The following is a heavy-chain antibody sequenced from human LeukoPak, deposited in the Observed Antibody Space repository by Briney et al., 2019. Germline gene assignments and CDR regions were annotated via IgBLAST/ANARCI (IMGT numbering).Heavy chain of an antibody. CDR2: ISAYNGNT. Sequence: ASVKVSCKASGYTFTSYGISWVRQAPGQGLEWMGWISAYNGNTNYAQKLQGRVTMTTDTSTSTAYMELRSLRSDDTAVYYCARDPSYYDILTGYYLQYFDYWGQGTLVTVSS. CDR3: ARDPSYYDILTGYYLQYFDY. J-gene: IGHJ4*02. V-gene: IGHV1-18*01. CDR1: GYTFTSYG. D-gene: IGHD3-9*01.